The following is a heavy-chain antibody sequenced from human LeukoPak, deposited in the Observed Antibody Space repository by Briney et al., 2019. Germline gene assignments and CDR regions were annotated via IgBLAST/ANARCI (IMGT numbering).Heavy chain of an antibody. J-gene: IGHJ4*02. CDR1: GGSIINSH. D-gene: IGHD6-19*01. V-gene: IGHV4-59*01. CDR3: ARGDIEVAGTLDS. Sequence: SETLSLTCTVSGGSIINSHRSWIRQPPGKGLEWIGYIYYSGSTNYNPSLKSRVTMSVDTSKNQHSLKLSSVTAADTAVYYCARGDIEVAGTLDSWGQGTLVTVSS. CDR2: IYYSGST.